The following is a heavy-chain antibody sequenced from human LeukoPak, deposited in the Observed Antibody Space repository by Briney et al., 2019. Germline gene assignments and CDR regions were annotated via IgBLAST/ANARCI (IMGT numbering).Heavy chain of an antibody. CDR3: AKDYDSSGWAAFDI. Sequence: GGSLRLSCAAPGFTFSTYGMHWVRQAPGKGLEWVAVISYDGCNKYFADSVKGRFTISRDNSKNTLYLQMNSLRAEDTAVYYCAKDYDSSGWAAFDIWGQGTMVTVSS. CDR1: GFTFSTYG. CDR2: ISYDGCNK. J-gene: IGHJ3*02. V-gene: IGHV3-30*18. D-gene: IGHD3-22*01.